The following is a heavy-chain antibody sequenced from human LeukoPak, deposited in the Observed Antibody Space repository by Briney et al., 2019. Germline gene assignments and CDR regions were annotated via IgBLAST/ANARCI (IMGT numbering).Heavy chain of an antibody. D-gene: IGHD3-22*01. V-gene: IGHV3-48*01. CDR2: ISSSSSTI. J-gene: IGHJ4*02. CDR3: AREGGYSY. CDR1: GFTFSGHG. Sequence: GGSLRLSCAPSGFTFSGHGMNWVRQAPGKGLEWVSYISSSSSTIYYADSVKGRFTISRDSAKNSLYLQMNSLRAEDTAVYYCAREGGYSYWGQGTLVTVSS.